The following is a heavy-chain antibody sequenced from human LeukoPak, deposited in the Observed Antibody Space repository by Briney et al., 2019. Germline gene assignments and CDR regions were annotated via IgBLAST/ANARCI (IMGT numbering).Heavy chain of an antibody. CDR3: ARHVLSSAWYGGHFDY. CDR2: VYHSGST. V-gene: IGHV4-38-2*01. D-gene: IGHD6-19*01. Sequence: KPSETLSLTCAVSGYSISSDYYRGWIRQPPGKGLEWIGSVYHSGSTYYSPSLKSRLSISVDTSKNQFSLKLSSVTAAETAIYYCARHVLSSAWYGGHFDYWGQGNLVTVSS. CDR1: GYSISSDYY. J-gene: IGHJ4*02.